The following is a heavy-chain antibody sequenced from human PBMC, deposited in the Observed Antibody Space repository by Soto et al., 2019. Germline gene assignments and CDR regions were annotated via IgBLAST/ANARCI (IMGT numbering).Heavy chain of an antibody. CDR1: GFTFSSYW. Sequence: EVQLVESGGGLVQPGGSLRLSCAASGFTFSSYWMTWVRQAPGKGLEWVANIKQDGSKKYYVDSVKGRFTISRDNAKNSLYLRMSSLRAEDTAVYYCAKRVWYFDLWGRGTLVTASS. J-gene: IGHJ2*01. V-gene: IGHV3-7*01. CDR3: AKRVWYFDL. CDR2: IKQDGSKK.